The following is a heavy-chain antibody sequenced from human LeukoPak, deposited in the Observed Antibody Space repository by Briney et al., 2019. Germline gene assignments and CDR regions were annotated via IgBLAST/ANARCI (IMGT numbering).Heavy chain of an antibody. Sequence: GGSLRLSCAASGFTFSSYGIHWVRQAPGKGLEWVGRIKSKTDGGTTDYAAPVKGRFTISRDDSKNTLYLQMNSLKTEDTAVYYCTTRGYSYGTNDYWGQGTLVTVSS. J-gene: IGHJ4*02. CDR3: TTRGYSYGTNDY. CDR1: GFTFSSYG. D-gene: IGHD5-18*01. V-gene: IGHV3-15*07. CDR2: IKSKTDGGTT.